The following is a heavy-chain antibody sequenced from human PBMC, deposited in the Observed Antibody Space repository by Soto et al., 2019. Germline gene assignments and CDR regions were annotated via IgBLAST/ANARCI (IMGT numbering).Heavy chain of an antibody. V-gene: IGHV3-23*01. D-gene: IGHD3-10*01. CDR2: IGGNGVST. CDR3: AKRVSGDD. CDR1: GFTFSSYV. Sequence: EVQLLESGGGLVQPGGSLRLSCAASGFTFSSYVMSWVRQAPGKGLEWVSTIGGNGVSTYYADSVKGRFTITRDNSKNTLYLHMNSLRAEDTALYYCAKRVSGDDWGQGTLVTVSS. J-gene: IGHJ4*02.